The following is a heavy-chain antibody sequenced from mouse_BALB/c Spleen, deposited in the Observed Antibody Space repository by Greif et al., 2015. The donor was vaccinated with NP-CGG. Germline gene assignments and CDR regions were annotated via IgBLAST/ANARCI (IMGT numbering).Heavy chain of an antibody. CDR1: GYTFTSYY. Sequence: VQLQQSGAELVKPGASVKLSCKASGYTFTSYYMYWVKQRPGQGLGWIGEINPSNGGTNFNEKFKSKATLTVDKSSSTAYMQLSSLTSEDSAVYYCTRKEWGFAYWGQGTLVTVSA. J-gene: IGHJ3*01. CDR3: TRKEWGFAY. V-gene: IGHV1S81*02. CDR2: INPSNGGT.